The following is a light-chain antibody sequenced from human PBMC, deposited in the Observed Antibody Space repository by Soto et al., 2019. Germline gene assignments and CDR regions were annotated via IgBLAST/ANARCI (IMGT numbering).Light chain of an antibody. CDR3: MQASNWPYT. CDR1: QSLVYSDGNTY. J-gene: IGKJ2*01. CDR2: KVS. Sequence: DVVMTQSPLSLPVTLGQPASISCRSSQSLVYSDGNTYLSWFQQRPGQSPRRLIYKVSNRDSGVPDRFSGSGSGTDFSLKISRLEAEDVGVYYCMQASNWPYTFGQGTKLEIK. V-gene: IGKV2-30*01.